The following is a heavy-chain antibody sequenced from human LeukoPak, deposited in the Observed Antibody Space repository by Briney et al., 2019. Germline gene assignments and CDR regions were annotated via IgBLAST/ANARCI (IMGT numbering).Heavy chain of an antibody. CDR3: ARQGYCGGDCYHDAFDI. CDR2: LSGSGGST. Sequence: GGSLRLSCAASGFIFNKHAMSWVRQAPGKGLEWVSGLSGSGGSTDYADSVKGRFTVSRDNSKNTLFLQMNSLRAEDTAMYYCARQGYCGGDCYHDAFDIWGQGTMVTVSS. J-gene: IGHJ3*02. D-gene: IGHD2-21*02. V-gene: IGHV3-23*01. CDR1: GFIFNKHA.